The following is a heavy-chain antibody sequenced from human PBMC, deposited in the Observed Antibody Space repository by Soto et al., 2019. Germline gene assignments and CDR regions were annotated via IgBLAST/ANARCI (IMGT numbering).Heavy chain of an antibody. CDR2: MYYSGST. CDR1: GGSISRYY. V-gene: IGHV4-59*01. CDR3: ARGTFGVVKD. Sequence: QVQLQESGPGLVKPSETLSLTCTVSGGSISRYYWSWIRQSPGKGLEWIGYMYYSGSTNYNPSLKSLVTISIDTSRNQFSRKLSSVTAADTAVYYCARGTFGVVKDWGQGTLVTVSS. J-gene: IGHJ4*02. D-gene: IGHD3-3*01.